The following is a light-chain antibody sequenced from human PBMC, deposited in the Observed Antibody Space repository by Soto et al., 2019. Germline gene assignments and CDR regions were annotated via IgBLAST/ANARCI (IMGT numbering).Light chain of an antibody. J-gene: IGKJ3*01. CDR3: GKYRRS. V-gene: IGKV3-20*01. Sequence: VLTQSPGTLSLSPGERATLSCRASQSVPTKYLAWYQQKPGQAPTLLISGASSRATGIPDSFSGSGSGTDFTLTIGRREPAEYALYYYGKYRRSFGPGTKVDIK. CDR1: QSVPTKY. CDR2: GAS.